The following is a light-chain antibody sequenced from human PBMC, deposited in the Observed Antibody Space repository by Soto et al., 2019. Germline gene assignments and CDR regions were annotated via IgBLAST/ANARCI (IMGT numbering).Light chain of an antibody. CDR1: QSIDNNH. J-gene: IGKJ4*01. V-gene: IGKV3-20*01. Sequence: EIVFTQSPVTLSLSPGERVTLSCRASQSIDNNHLAWYQQKPGQAPRLLIHGTSNRATGIPDRFSGSGSGTEFTLTISSLQPEDFATDYCQQLESYPSTFGGGTKVDIK. CDR2: GTS. CDR3: QQLESYPST.